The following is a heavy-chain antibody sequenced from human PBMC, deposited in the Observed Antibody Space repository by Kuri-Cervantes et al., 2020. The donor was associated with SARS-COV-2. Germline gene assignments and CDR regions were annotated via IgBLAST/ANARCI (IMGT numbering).Heavy chain of an antibody. CDR1: GYSISSGYY. J-gene: IGHJ5*02. CDR3: ARATYYYDSSGWFDP. V-gene: IGHV4-38-2*01. D-gene: IGHD3-22*01. CDR2: IYHSGST. Sequence: SQTLSLTCAVSGYSISSGYYWGWIRQPPGKGLEWTGSIYHSGSTYYNPSLKSRVTVSVDTSKNQFSLKLSSVTAADTAVYYCARATYYYDSSGWFDPWGQGTLVTVSS.